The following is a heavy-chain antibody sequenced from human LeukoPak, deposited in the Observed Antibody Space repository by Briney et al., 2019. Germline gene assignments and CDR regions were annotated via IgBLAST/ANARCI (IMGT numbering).Heavy chain of an antibody. CDR1: GYTFTSNY. Sequence: ASVKVSCKAFGYTFTSNYMHWVRQAPGQGPEWMGVISPSGGSTTYAQKFQGRVTLTRDMSTSTDYLELSSLRSEDTAVYYCASSVVVTAMGDYWGQGTLVTVSS. V-gene: IGHV1-46*01. CDR3: ASSVVVTAMGDY. CDR2: ISPSGGST. D-gene: IGHD2-21*02. J-gene: IGHJ4*02.